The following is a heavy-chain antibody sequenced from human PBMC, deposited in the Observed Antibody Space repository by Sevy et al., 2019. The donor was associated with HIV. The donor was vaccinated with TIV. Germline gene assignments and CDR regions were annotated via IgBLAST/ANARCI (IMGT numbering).Heavy chain of an antibody. CDR3: ARVNYYYGSGSYYRPPPYYYYGMDV. J-gene: IGHJ6*02. CDR1: GFTFNSYW. V-gene: IGHV3-7*01. CDR2: IKQDGSEK. D-gene: IGHD3-10*01. Sequence: GGSLRLSCAASGFTFNSYWMSWVRQAPGKGLEWVANIKQDGSEKYYVDSVKGRFTISRDNAKNSLYLQMNSLRAEDTAVYYCARVNYYYGSGSYYRPPPYYYYGMDVWGQGTTVTVSS.